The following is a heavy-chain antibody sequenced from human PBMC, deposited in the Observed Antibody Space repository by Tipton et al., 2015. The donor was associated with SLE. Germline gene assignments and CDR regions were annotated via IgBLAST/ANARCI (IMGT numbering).Heavy chain of an antibody. CDR2: IYSGGNT. Sequence: SLRLSCAASGFTVSDNYMSWVRQAPGEGLEWVSIIYSGGNTYHAESVKGRFTISRDNAKNSLSLQMNSLRAEDTAVYFCARQIVASGLFDYWAQGTLVTVSS. D-gene: IGHD5-12*01. CDR1: GFTVSDNY. V-gene: IGHV3-53*01. CDR3: ARQIVASGLFDY. J-gene: IGHJ4*02.